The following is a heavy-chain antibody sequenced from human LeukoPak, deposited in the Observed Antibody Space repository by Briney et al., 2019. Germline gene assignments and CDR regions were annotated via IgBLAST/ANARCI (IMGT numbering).Heavy chain of an antibody. CDR2: INPSGGRT. D-gene: IGHD6-13*01. J-gene: IGHJ4*02. CDR1: GYIFTSYY. V-gene: IGHV1-46*01. CDR3: ARNLGGSSWYVNFDY. Sequence: ASVKVSCKASGYIFTSYYLHWVRQAPGQGLEWMGIINPSGGRTTYSQKFQGRVTLTRDTSTSTVYMELSSLRSEDTAVYYCARNLGGSSWYVNFDYWGQGTLVTVSS.